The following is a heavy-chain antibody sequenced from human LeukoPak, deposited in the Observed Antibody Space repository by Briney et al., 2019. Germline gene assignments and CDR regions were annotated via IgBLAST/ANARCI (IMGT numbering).Heavy chain of an antibody. Sequence: GGSLRLSCAASGFTFSSYGMHWVRQAPGKGLEWVAFIRYDGSNKYYADSVKGRFTISRDNSKNTLYLQMNSLRAEDTAVYYCAKDRLIRTTGYFDYWGQGTLVTVSS. V-gene: IGHV3-30*02. CDR1: GFTFSSYG. D-gene: IGHD4-17*01. CDR3: AKDRLIRTTGYFDY. J-gene: IGHJ4*02. CDR2: IRYDGSNK.